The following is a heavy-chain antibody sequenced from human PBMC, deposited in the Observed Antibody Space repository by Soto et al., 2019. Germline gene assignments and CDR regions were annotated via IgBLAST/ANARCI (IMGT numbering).Heavy chain of an antibody. CDR2: IYHSGST. V-gene: IGHV4-4*02. Sequence: SETLSLTCAVSSGSISSSNWWSWVRQPPGKGLEWIGEIYHSGSTNYNPSLKSRVTISVDKSKNQFSLKLSSVTAADTAVYYCARDQIFGEDYYYMDVWGKGTTVTVSS. J-gene: IGHJ6*03. CDR3: ARDQIFGEDYYYMDV. D-gene: IGHD3-3*01. CDR1: SGSISSSNW.